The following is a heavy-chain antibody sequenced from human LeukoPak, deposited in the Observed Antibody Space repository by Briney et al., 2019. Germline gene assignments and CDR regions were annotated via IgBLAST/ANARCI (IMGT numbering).Heavy chain of an antibody. J-gene: IGHJ5*02. V-gene: IGHV3-11*01. CDR3: AKETIFGVIFT. CDR1: GGSISSYY. Sequence: LSLTCTVSGGSISSYYWSWIRQPPGKGLEWVSYISSSGSTIYYADSVKGRFTISRDNAKNSLYLQMNSLRAEDTAVYYCAKETIFGVIFTWGQGTLVTVSS. CDR2: ISSSGSTI. D-gene: IGHD3-3*01.